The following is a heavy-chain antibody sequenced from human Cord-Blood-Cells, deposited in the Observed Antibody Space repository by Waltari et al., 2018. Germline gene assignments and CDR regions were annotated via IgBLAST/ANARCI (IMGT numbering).Heavy chain of an antibody. CDR3: ARYLANWGAFDI. V-gene: IGHV4-59*01. D-gene: IGHD7-27*01. CDR1: GGSIGSYY. Sequence: QVQLQESGPGLVKPSETLSLTCTDPGGSIGSYYWSWSRQPPGKGLEWIGYSYYDGTTNYDPSLKSRATISVDTSKNQFALELISVTAADTAVYYCARYLANWGAFDILGQGTLVTVSS. CDR2: SYYDGTT. J-gene: IGHJ3*02.